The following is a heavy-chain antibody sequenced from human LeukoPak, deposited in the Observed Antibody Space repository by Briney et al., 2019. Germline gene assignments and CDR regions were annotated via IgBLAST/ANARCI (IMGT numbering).Heavy chain of an antibody. CDR2: ISYDGSNK. CDR3: AKVRYSSSWYKGVGYFDY. J-gene: IGHJ4*02. D-gene: IGHD6-13*01. CDR1: GFTISSYG. Sequence: PGGSLRLSCAASGFTISSYGMHWVRQAPGKGLEWVAVISYDGSNKYYADSVKGRFTISRDNSKNTLYLQMNSLRAEDTAVYYCAKVRYSSSWYKGVGYFDYWGQGTLVTVSS. V-gene: IGHV3-30*18.